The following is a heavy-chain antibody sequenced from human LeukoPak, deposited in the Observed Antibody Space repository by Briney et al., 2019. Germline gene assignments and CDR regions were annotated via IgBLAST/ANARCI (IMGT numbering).Heavy chain of an antibody. CDR1: GFTFSSYS. J-gene: IGHJ4*02. CDR2: ISSSGGST. V-gene: IGHV3-23*01. D-gene: IGHD3-22*01. Sequence: GGSLRLSCAASGFTFSSYSMNWVRQAPGKGLEWVSSISSSGGSTYYTDSVKGRFTISRDNSKNTLYLQMNSLRAEDTAVYYCVKDQDSGAYSRFDYWGQGTLVTVSS. CDR3: VKDQDSGAYSRFDY.